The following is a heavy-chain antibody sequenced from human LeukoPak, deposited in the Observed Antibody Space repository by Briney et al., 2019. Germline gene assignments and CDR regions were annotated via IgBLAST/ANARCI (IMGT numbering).Heavy chain of an antibody. J-gene: IGHJ4*02. CDR3: ARTLWFGVRLRVHDY. CDR2: INHSGST. V-gene: IGHV4-34*01. D-gene: IGHD3-10*01. CDR1: GGSFSGYY. Sequence: SETLSLTCAVYGGSFSGYYWSWIRQPPGKGLEWIGEINHSGSTNYNPSLKSRVTISVDTSKNQFSLKLSSVTAADTAVYYCARTLWFGVRLRVHDYWGQGTLVAVSS.